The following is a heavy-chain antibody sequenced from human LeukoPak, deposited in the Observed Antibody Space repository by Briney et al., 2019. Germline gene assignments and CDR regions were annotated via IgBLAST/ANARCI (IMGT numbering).Heavy chain of an antibody. V-gene: IGHV4-59*01. CDR3: ARDKYYGSGSYYNRPNWFDP. CDR2: IYYSGST. CDR1: GGSISSYY. D-gene: IGHD3-10*01. J-gene: IGHJ5*02. Sequence: SETLSLTCTVSGGSISSYYWSWIRQPPGKGLEWIGYIYYSGSTNYNPSLKSRVTISVDTSKNQFSLKLSSVTAADTAVYYCARDKYYGSGSYYNRPNWFDPWGQGTLVTVSS.